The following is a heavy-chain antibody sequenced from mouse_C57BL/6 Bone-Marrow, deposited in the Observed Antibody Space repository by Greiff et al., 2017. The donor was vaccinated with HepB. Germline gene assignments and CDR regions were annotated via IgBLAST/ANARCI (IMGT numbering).Heavy chain of an antibody. J-gene: IGHJ4*01. D-gene: IGHD2-2*01. Sequence: QVTLKVSGPGILQPSQTLSLTCSFSGFSLSTFGMGVGWIRQPSGKGLEWLAHIWWDDDKYYNPALKSRLTNSKDTSKTQLFLKIANVDTADTATYYCARIEGLRRPHYYAMDYWGQGTSVTVSS. CDR3: ARIEGLRRPHYYAMDY. V-gene: IGHV8-8*01. CDR1: GFSLSTFGMG. CDR2: IWWDDDK.